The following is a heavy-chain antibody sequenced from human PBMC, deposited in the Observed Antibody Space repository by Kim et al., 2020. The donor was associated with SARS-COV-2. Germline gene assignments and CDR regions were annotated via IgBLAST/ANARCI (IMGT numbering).Heavy chain of an antibody. CDR3: AKDLRDSSSWYHYYYGMDV. D-gene: IGHD6-13*01. Sequence: GGSLRLSCAASGFTFSSYGMHWVRQAPGKGLEWVAVISYDGSNKYYADSVKGRFTISRDNSKNTLYLQMNSLRAEDTAVYYCAKDLRDSSSWYHYYYGMDVWGQGTTVTVSS. J-gene: IGHJ6*02. CDR2: ISYDGSNK. CDR1: GFTFSSYG. V-gene: IGHV3-30*18.